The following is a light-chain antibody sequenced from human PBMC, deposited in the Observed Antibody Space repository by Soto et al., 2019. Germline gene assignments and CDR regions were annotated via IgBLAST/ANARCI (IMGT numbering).Light chain of an antibody. CDR1: QSISHF. CDR3: QQYTSDSRA. J-gene: IGKJ1*01. V-gene: IGKV1-5*01. CDR2: DAS. Sequence: DIQMTQSPSTLSASVGDRVTITCRASQSISHFLAWYQQKQGKVPKLLIYDASNLGSGVPSRFNGRGSGTDFTLTISGLQPNDFTTYYCQQYTSDSRAFGQGTKVDLK.